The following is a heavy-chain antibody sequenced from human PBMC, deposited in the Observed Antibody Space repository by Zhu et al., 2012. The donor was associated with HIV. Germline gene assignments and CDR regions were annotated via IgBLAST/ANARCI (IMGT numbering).Heavy chain of an antibody. V-gene: IGHV4-38-2*02. CDR1: GYSMRSGYY. Sequence: QVQLQESGPGSVKPSKTLSLTCSISGYSMRSGYYWGWIRQPPGKDLEWIGSIYHSGTTYYNPSLKSRVTILVDMSEKEFSLKLTSVTAADTAVYYCARGGYYCDSLGAFDLWGQGTTVTVSS. CDR2: IYHSGTT. D-gene: IGHD3-22*01. CDR3: ARGGYYCDSLGAFDL. J-gene: IGHJ3*01.